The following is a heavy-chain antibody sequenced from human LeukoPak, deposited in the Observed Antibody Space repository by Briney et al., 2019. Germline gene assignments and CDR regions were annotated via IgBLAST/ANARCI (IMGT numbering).Heavy chain of an antibody. J-gene: IGHJ4*02. D-gene: IGHD2-21*02. CDR1: GGSISSSSFY. Sequence: SETLSLTCTVSGGSISSSSFYWGWIRQPPGKGLEWIGSIFSGGSTYYNPSLKSRVTISVDTSKNQFSLKLSSVTVADTAVYYCARANVVTAIDYWGQGTLVTVSS. V-gene: IGHV4-39*07. CDR2: IFSGGST. CDR3: ARANVVTAIDY.